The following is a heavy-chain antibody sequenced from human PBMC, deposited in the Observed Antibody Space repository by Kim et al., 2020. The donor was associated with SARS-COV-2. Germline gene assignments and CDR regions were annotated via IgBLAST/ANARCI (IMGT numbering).Heavy chain of an antibody. CDR3: ARVREIVATILFDY. J-gene: IGHJ4*02. CDR2: INAGNGNT. CDR1: GYTFTSYA. Sequence: ASVKVSCKASGYTFTSYAMHWVRQAPGQRLEWMGWINAGNGNTKYSQKFQGRVTITRDTSASTAYMELSSLRSEDTAVYYCARVREIVATILFDYWGQGTLVTVSS. V-gene: IGHV1-3*01. D-gene: IGHD5-12*01.